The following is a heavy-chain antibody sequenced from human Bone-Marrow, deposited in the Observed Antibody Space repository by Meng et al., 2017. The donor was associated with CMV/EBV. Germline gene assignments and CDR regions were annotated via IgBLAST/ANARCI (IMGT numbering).Heavy chain of an antibody. CDR3: ARVPAYYYGSGIQTLFDY. CDR2: ISAYNGNT. V-gene: IGHV1-18*01. J-gene: IGHJ4*02. D-gene: IGHD3-10*01. CDR1: GYTFTSYG. Sequence: ASVKVSCKASGYTFTSYGISWVRQAPGQGLEWMGWISAYNGNTNYAQKLQGRVTMTTDTSTSTAYMELSSLRSEDTAVYYCARVPAYYYGSGIQTLFDYWGQGTLVTVSS.